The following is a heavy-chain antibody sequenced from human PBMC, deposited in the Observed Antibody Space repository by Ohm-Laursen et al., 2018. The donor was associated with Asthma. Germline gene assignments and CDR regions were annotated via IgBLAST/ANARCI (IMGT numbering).Heavy chain of an antibody. CDR2: IIPIFGTA. V-gene: IGHV1-69*13. D-gene: IGHD5-24*01. Sequence: VKVSCKASGGTFSSYAISWVRQAPGQGLEWMGGIIPIFGTANYAQKFQGRVTITADESTSTAYMELSSLRSEDTAVYYCARDLEMATITHAFDIWGQGTMVTVSS. CDR1: GGTFSSYA. CDR3: ARDLEMATITHAFDI. J-gene: IGHJ3*02.